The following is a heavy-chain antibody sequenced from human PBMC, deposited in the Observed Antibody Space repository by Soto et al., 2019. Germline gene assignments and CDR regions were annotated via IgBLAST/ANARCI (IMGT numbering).Heavy chain of an antibody. CDR2: ISPYNGNT. V-gene: IGHV1-18*01. J-gene: IGHJ4*02. Sequence: ASVKVSCKASGYTFTNYDIIWVRQVPGEGLEWMGWISPYNGNTNYTQNLQGRVTMTTDTSTNTAYMELKSLRSDDTAMYYCAREVDYWGQGTLVTVSS. CDR3: AREVDY. CDR1: GYTFTNYD.